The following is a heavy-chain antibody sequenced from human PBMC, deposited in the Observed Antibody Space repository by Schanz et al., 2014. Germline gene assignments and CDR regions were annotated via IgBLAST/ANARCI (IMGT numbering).Heavy chain of an antibody. Sequence: EVQLVASGGGVVQPGRSLRLSCAASGFSFSSYAMGWVRQARGKGLEWVSAMNESHSTIYYADSVRGRFTISRDNAENTLYLQMNSLRAEDTAVYYCAKGRFGELSAFDIWGQGTMVTVSS. D-gene: IGHD3-10*01. CDR2: MNESHSTI. V-gene: IGHV3-23*04. CDR1: GFSFSSYA. CDR3: AKGRFGELSAFDI. J-gene: IGHJ3*02.